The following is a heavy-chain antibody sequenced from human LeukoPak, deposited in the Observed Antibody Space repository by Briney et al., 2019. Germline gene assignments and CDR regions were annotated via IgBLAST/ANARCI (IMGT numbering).Heavy chain of an antibody. CDR2: INHSGST. V-gene: IGHV4-34*01. D-gene: IGHD5-18*01. CDR1: GGSFSGYY. CDR3: AGGRRGYSYGYARYYFDY. Sequence: PSETLSLTCAVYGGSFSGYYWSWIRQPPGKGLEWIGEINHSGSTNYNPSLKSRVTISVDTSKSQFSLKLSSVTAADTAVYYCAGGRRGYSYGYARYYFDYWGQGTLVTVSS. J-gene: IGHJ4*02.